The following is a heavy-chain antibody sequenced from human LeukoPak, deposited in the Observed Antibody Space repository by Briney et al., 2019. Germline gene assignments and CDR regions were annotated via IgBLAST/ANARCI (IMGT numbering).Heavy chain of an antibody. V-gene: IGHV5-51*01. Sequence: GESLKISCKASGYIFTNFWIGWVRQMPGKGLEWMGIISPGNSDTRYRPSFQGQVTMSADKSINTAYLQWNSLKAPDTALYYCARLISSSWYEFDFWGQGTLVTVSS. CDR3: ARLISSSWYEFDF. CDR2: ISPGNSDT. CDR1: GYIFTNFW. J-gene: IGHJ4*02. D-gene: IGHD6-13*01.